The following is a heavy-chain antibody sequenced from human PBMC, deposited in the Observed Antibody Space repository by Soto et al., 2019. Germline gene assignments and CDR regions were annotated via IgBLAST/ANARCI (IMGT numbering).Heavy chain of an antibody. J-gene: IGHJ4*02. V-gene: IGHV3-23*01. D-gene: IGHD3-16*01. CDR2: ISVSGGST. CDR1: KIIFLSGP. CDR3: ASNTRYDLTDY. Sequence: GGSLRHSWADAKIIFLSGPRSSINQAPGKGLAWVSGISVSGGSTYYADSVKGRFTISRDNSKNTLHLQMNSLRAEDTAVFYCASNTRYDLTDYWFQGNRVTVSS.